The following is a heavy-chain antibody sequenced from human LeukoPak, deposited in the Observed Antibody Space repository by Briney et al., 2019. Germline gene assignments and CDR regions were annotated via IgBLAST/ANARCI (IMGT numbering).Heavy chain of an antibody. CDR1: SGFFSGYY. Sequence: PSETLSLTCVVHSGFFSGYYWSWVRQPPGKGLEWIGEINHSGSTNYSPSLNSRVTISIDTSKNQFSLTVNSVTAADTAVYYCARGLRGDDRHYYYGMDVWGQGTTVTVSS. D-gene: IGHD5-12*01. J-gene: IGHJ6*02. CDR2: INHSGST. V-gene: IGHV4-34*01. CDR3: ARGLRGDDRHYYYGMDV.